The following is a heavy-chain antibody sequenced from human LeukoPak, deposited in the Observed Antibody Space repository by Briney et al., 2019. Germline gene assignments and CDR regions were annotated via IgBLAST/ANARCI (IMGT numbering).Heavy chain of an antibody. Sequence: GGSLRLSCAASGFTFSSYGMSWVRQAPGKGLEWVSAISGSGGSTYYADSVKGRFTISRDNSKNTLDLQMNSLTVEDTALYYCAKGGSSYSSSSGWFDPWGQGTLVTVSS. CDR1: GFTFSSYG. D-gene: IGHD6-6*01. V-gene: IGHV3-23*01. CDR3: AKGGSSYSSSSGWFDP. CDR2: ISGSGGST. J-gene: IGHJ5*02.